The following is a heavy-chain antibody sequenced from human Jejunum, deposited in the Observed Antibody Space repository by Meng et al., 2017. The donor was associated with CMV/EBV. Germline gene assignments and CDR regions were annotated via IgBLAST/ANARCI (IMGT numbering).Heavy chain of an antibody. CDR2: IRYDGNDK. V-gene: IGHV3-30*02. J-gene: IGHJ4*02. D-gene: IGHD3-10*01. Sequence: FSTYGTQWVRHAPGKGLGWVAFIRYDGNDKYYLDPVKGRFTISRDNSKNTLYLQMTSLRRDDTAVYYCAKDHREYHSGSGTYLDYWGQGTVVTVSS. CDR3: AKDHREYHSGSGTYLDY. CDR1: FSTYG.